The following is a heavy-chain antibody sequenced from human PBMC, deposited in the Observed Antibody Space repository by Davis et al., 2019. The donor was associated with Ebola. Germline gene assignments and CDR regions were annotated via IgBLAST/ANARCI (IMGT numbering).Heavy chain of an antibody. Sequence: MPSETLSLTCAVYGGSFSGYYWGWIRQPPGKGLEWIGYIYYSGSTNYNPSLKSRVTISVDTSKNQFSLKLSSVTAAHTAVYYCARGGSGSYKDWGQGTLVTVSS. V-gene: IGHV4-59*01. CDR1: GGSFSGYY. J-gene: IGHJ4*02. CDR2: IYYSGST. CDR3: ARGGSGSYKD. D-gene: IGHD1-26*01.